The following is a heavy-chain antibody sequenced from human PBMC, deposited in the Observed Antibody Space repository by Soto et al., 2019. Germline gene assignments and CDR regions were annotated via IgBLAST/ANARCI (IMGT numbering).Heavy chain of an antibody. J-gene: IGHJ6*02. V-gene: IGHV3-23*01. CDR1: GFTFSSYA. CDR3: ASDAREYYYYGMDV. Sequence: EVQLLESGGGLVQPGGSLRLSCAASGFTFSSYAMSWVRQAPGKGLEWVSAISGSGGSTYYADSVKGRFTISRDNSKNTLYLHMTSMSAEDTAVYYCASDAREYYYYGMDVWGQGTTVTVSS. CDR2: ISGSGGST.